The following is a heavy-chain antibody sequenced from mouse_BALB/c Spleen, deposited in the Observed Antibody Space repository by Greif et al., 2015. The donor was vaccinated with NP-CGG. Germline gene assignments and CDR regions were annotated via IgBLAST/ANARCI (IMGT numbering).Heavy chain of an antibody. CDR1: GYTFTSYW. Sequence: VQGVESGAELAKPGASVKMSCKASGYTFTSYWMHWVKQRPGQGLEWIGYINPSTGYTEYNQKFKDKATLTADKSSSTAYMQLSSLTSEDSAVYYCAARATYAMDYWGQGTSVTVSS. V-gene: IGHV1-7*01. J-gene: IGHJ4*01. CDR3: AARATYAMDY. CDR2: INPSTGYT. D-gene: IGHD3-1*01.